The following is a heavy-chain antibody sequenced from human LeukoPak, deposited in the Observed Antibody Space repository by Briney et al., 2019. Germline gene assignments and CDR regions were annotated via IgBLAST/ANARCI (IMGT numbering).Heavy chain of an antibody. CDR1: GGSISNYY. CDR3: ARVGKPYYDFWSGYGNWFDP. V-gene: IGHV4-59*01. D-gene: IGHD3-3*01. Sequence: KPSETLSLTCTASGGSISNYYWSWIRQPPGKGLEWIGYIYYSGSTNYNPSLKSRVTISVDTSKNQFSLKLSSVTAADTAVYYCARVGKPYYDFWSGYGNWFDPWGQGTLVTVSS. J-gene: IGHJ5*02. CDR2: IYYSGST.